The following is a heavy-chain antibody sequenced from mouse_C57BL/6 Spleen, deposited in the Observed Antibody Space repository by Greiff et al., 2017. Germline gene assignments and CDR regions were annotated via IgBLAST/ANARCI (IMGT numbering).Heavy chain of an antibody. CDR2: INPNYGTT. CDR1: GYSFTDYN. CDR3: ARGGLRPYYYAMDY. V-gene: IGHV1-39*01. Sequence: VQLQQSGPELVKPGASVKISCKASGYSFTDYNMNWVKQSNGKSLEWIGVINPNYGTTSYNQKFKGKATLTVDKSSSTAYMQLNSLTSEDAAVYYCARGGLRPYYYAMDYWGQGTSVTVSS. D-gene: IGHD2-4*01. J-gene: IGHJ4*01.